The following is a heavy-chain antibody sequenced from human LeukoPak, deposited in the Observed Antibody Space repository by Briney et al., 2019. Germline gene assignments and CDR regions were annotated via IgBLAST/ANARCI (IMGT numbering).Heavy chain of an antibody. CDR1: GFTFSSYA. J-gene: IGHJ4*02. CDR2: ISGSGGST. D-gene: IGHD6-19*01. V-gene: IGHV3-23*01. Sequence: GGSLRLSYAASGFTFSSYAMSWVRQAPGKGLEWVSAISGSGGSTYYADSVKGRFTISRDNSKNTLYLQMNSLRAEDTAVYYCAKAVSSGWYSYFDYWGQGTLVTVSS. CDR3: AKAVSSGWYSYFDY.